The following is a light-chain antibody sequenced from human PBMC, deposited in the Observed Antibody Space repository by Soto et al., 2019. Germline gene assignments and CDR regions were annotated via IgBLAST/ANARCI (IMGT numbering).Light chain of an antibody. CDR1: SGDVGRDEL. V-gene: IGLV2-23*02. J-gene: IGLJ1*01. Sequence: QSVLTQPASVSGSPGQSITISCTGTSGDVGRDELVSWYQQHPGKAPKLIIYEVTRRPSGVSNRFSGSKSGKTASLTISGLQDEVEADYYCCSYAARRPSPHVFGTGTKVTVL. CDR3: CSYAARRPSPHV. CDR2: EVT.